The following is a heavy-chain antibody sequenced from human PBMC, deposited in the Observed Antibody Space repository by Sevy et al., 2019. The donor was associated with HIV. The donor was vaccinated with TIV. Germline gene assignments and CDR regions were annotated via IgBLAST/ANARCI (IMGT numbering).Heavy chain of an antibody. D-gene: IGHD3-22*01. J-gene: IGHJ4*02. CDR1: GFTFSTYA. Sequence: GGSLRLSCAASGFTFSTYAMHWVRQAPGKGLEWVAVISYDGGTKYYADSVKGRFTISRDSSKNTLYLQMNSLRAEDTAVYFCARDGGYDSRGYDLSNYWGQGTLVTVSS. CDR2: ISYDGGTK. CDR3: ARDGGYDSRGYDLSNY. V-gene: IGHV3-30*04.